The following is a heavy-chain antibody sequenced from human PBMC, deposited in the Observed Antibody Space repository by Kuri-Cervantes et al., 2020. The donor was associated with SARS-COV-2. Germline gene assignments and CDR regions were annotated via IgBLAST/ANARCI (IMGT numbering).Heavy chain of an antibody. CDR2: INTNTGNP. D-gene: IGHD3-22*01. V-gene: IGHV7-4-1*02. J-gene: IGHJ4*02. CDR1: GGTFSSYG. Sequence: ASVKVSCKASGGTFSSYGITWVRQAPGQGLEWMGWINTNTGNPTYAQGFTGRFVFSLDTSVSTAYLQISSLKAEDTAVYYCARTYYYDSSGYNIPYYFDYWGQGTLVTVSS. CDR3: ARTYYYDSSGYNIPYYFDY.